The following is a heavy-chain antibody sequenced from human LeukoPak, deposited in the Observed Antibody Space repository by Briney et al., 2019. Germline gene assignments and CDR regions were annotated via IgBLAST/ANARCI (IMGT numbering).Heavy chain of an antibody. D-gene: IGHD4-17*01. Sequence: GRCLRLSCAASGFIFSRYSMNWVRQAPRKGLEWVSSISSSSSYIYYADSVKGRFTISRDNAKNSLYLQMNSLRAEDTAVYYCARGMTTVTKYYFDYWGQGTLVTVSS. CDR3: ARGMTTVTKYYFDY. CDR1: GFIFSRYS. CDR2: ISSSSSYI. V-gene: IGHV3-21*01. J-gene: IGHJ4*02.